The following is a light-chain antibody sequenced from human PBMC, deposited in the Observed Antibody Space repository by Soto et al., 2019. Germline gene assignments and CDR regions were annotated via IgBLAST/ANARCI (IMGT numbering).Light chain of an antibody. Sequence: QSVLTQPPSVSAAPGQKVTISCSGSSSNIGSNYVSWYQQLPGTAPKLLIYDNNKRPLGIPDRFSGSKSGTSATLGITGLQTGDEADYYCGTWDSSLSAVVFGGGTKLTVL. V-gene: IGLV1-51*01. CDR3: GTWDSSLSAVV. CDR2: DNN. CDR1: SSNIGSNY. J-gene: IGLJ2*01.